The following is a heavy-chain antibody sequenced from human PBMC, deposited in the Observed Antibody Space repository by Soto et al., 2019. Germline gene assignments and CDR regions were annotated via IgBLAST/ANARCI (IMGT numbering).Heavy chain of an antibody. CDR2: ISANRDSS. CDR1: GFTFSNYA. V-gene: IGHV3-23*01. Sequence: GGCRGLSCAASGFTFSNYAMSWVRQAPGQGLEWVSGISANRDSSYNADSVKGRFTISRDNAKNSLYLQMNSLRAEDTAVYYCARDSSEQLVRGLYYYYGMDVWGQGTTVTVSS. J-gene: IGHJ6*02. D-gene: IGHD6-6*01. CDR3: ARDSSEQLVRGLYYYYGMDV.